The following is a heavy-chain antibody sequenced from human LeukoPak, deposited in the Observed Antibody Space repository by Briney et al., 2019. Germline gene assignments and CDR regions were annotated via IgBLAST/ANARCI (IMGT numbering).Heavy chain of an antibody. CDR1: GFTFDDYA. CDR2: ISWNSGSI. D-gene: IGHD6-19*01. J-gene: IGHJ4*02. CDR3: AKEGAGNFDY. Sequence: GGSLRLSCAASGFTFDDYAMHWVRQAPGKGLEWVSGISWNSGSIGYADSVKGRFTISRDNAKNSLYLQMNSLRAEDMALYYCAKEGAGNFDYWGQGTLVTVSS. V-gene: IGHV3-9*03.